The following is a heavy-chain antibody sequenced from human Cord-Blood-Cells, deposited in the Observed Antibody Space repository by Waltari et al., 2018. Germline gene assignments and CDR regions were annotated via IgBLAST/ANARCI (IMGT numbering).Heavy chain of an antibody. CDR2: TNYKSKGYN. CDR3: ARDRNDYGDYVFDY. V-gene: IGHV6-1*01. D-gene: IGHD4-17*01. Sequence: QVQLQQSGPGLVKPSQTLSLTCAISGDSVSSNSAAWNWIRQSPSRGLEWLGRTNYKSKGYNDDAVSGKSRITINPDTSKNQFSLQLNSVTPEDTAVYYCARDRNDYGDYVFDYWGQGTLVTVSS. CDR1: GDSVSSNSAA. J-gene: IGHJ4*02.